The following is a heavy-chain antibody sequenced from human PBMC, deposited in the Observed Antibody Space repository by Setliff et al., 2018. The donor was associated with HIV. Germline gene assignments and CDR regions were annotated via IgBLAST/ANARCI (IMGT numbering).Heavy chain of an antibody. CDR3: ARSPGYYWSLDY. CDR1: GFSLSTSGMC. J-gene: IGHJ4*02. D-gene: IGHD1-1*01. V-gene: IGHV2-70*11. CDR2: IHWDDDK. Sequence: ESGPTLVNPTQTLTLTCTFSGFSLSTSGMCVSWIRQPPGKALEWLARIHWDDDKYYSSSLKTRLTISKDTSKNQVVLTLTNLDPVDTATYYCARSPGYYWSLDYWGQGTLVTVSS.